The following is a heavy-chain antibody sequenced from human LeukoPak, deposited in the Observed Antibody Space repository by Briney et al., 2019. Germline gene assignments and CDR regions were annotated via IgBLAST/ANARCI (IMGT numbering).Heavy chain of an antibody. V-gene: IGHV1-18*01. CDR1: GYTFTSYG. J-gene: IGHJ5*02. D-gene: IGHD3-9*01. CDR3: ARVLYYDILTGYSIWFDP. Sequence: ASVKVSCKASGYTFTSYGISWVRQAPGQGLEWMGWISAYNGNTNYAQKPQGRVTMTTDTSTSTAYMELRSLRSDDTAVYYCARVLYYDILTGYSIWFDPWGQGTLVSVSS. CDR2: ISAYNGNT.